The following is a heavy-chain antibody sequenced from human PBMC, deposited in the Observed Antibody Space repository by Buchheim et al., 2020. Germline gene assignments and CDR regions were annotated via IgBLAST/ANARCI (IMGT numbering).Heavy chain of an antibody. CDR1: GFTFSSYA. CDR2: ISHDGSNK. J-gene: IGHJ6*02. CDR3: ARVGGDGYNWYYYYGMDV. D-gene: IGHD5-24*01. Sequence: QVQLVESGGGVVQPGRSLRLSCAASGFTFSSYAMHWVRQAPGKGLEWVAVISHDGSNKYYADSVKGRFTISRDNSKNTLYLQMNSLRAEDTAVYYCARVGGDGYNWYYYYGMDVWGQGTT. V-gene: IGHV3-30*04.